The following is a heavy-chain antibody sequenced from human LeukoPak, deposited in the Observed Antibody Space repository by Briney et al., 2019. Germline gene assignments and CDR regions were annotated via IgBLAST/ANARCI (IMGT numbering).Heavy chain of an antibody. CDR3: ARDTRGIYDHIWGSYRYTAIGY. D-gene: IGHD3-16*02. CDR1: GFTFSSYS. V-gene: IGHV3-21*01. Sequence: GGSLRLSCAASGFTFSSYSMNWVRQAPGKGLEWVSSISSSSSYIYYADSVKGRFTISRDNAKNTLYLQMNSLRAEDTAVYYCARDTRGIYDHIWGSYRYTAIGYWGQGTRVTVSS. CDR2: ISSSSSYI. J-gene: IGHJ4*02.